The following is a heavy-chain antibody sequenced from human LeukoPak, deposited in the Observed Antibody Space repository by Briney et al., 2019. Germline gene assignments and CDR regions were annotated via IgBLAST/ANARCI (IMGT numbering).Heavy chain of an antibody. J-gene: IGHJ4*02. CDR3: AREMGATTYSVGYFDY. CDR2: ISSSGSTI. CDR1: GFTFSSYS. Sequence: GGSLRLSCAASGFTFSSYSMNWVRQAPGKGLEWVSYISSSGSTIYYADSVKGRFTISRDNAKNSLYLQMNSLRAEDTAVYYCAREMGATTYSVGYFDYWGQGTLVTVSS. V-gene: IGHV3-48*04. D-gene: IGHD1-26*01.